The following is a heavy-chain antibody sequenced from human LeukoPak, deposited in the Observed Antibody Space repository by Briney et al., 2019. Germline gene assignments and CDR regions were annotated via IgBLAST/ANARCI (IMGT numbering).Heavy chain of an antibody. CDR3: ARARSQWLVLSAFDI. J-gene: IGHJ3*02. D-gene: IGHD6-19*01. CDR2: ISSSGSTI. Sequence: PGGSLRLSCVASGFTFSTYTMNWVRQAPGKGLEWVSFISSSGSTIYYAGSVEGRFTISRDNAKNSLYLQMNSLRAEDTAVYYCARARSQWLVLSAFDIWGQGTMVTVSS. CDR1: GFTFSTYT. V-gene: IGHV3-48*01.